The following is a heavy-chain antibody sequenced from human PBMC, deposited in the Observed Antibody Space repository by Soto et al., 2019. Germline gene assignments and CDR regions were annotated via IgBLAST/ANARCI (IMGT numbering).Heavy chain of an antibody. CDR3: ARPPSYYGSGSPPWMDV. Sequence: GASLKIGCKGSGYNFTCYWISWIRNMPGKGLEGKGRFERRGCYTYCTQSFQSHVTIYADKPISSACLQRLSLMASDTPMYYRARPPSYYGSGSPPWMDVWGQGTTVTVSS. CDR1: GYNFTCYW. J-gene: IGHJ6*02. V-gene: IGHV5-10-1*01. D-gene: IGHD3-10*01. CDR2: FERRGCYT.